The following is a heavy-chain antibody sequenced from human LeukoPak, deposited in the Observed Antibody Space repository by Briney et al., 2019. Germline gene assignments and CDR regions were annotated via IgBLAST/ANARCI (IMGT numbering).Heavy chain of an antibody. J-gene: IGHJ3*02. V-gene: IGHV3-21*01. D-gene: IGHD3-22*01. CDR1: GFTFSRYS. CDR2: ISSSSSYI. CDR3: ARDLHYYDSSGYWYAFDI. Sequence: GGSLRLSCAASGFTFSRYSMNWVRQAPGKGLEWVSSISSSSSYIYYADSVKGRFTISRDNAKNSLYLQMNSLRAEDTAVYYCARDLHYYDSSGYWYAFDIWGQGTMVTVSS.